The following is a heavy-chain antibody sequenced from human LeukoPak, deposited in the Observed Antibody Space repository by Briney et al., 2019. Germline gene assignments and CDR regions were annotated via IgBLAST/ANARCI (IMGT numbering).Heavy chain of an antibody. CDR1: GFTFSSYS. J-gene: IGHJ4*02. Sequence: GGSLRLSCAASGFTFSSYSMNWVRQPPGKGLVRVSGISSDGATTHYADSVKGRFTISRDNAKNSLYLQMNSLRADDTAIYYCVRDGSGYDYWGQGTLVTVSS. CDR3: VRDGSGYDY. V-gene: IGHV3-21*04. CDR2: ISSDGATT. D-gene: IGHD6-19*01.